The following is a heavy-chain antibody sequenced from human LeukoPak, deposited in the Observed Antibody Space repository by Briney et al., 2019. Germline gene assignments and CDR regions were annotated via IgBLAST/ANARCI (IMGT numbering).Heavy chain of an antibody. CDR3: ARGRRSSGWLVY. CDR2: MNPNSGNT. Sequence: GASVKVSCKASGYTFTSYGISWVRQAPGQGLEWMGWMNPNSGNTGYAQKFQGRVTMTRNTSISTAYMELSSLRSEDTAVYYCARGRRSSGWLVYWGQGTLVTVSS. D-gene: IGHD6-19*01. J-gene: IGHJ4*02. V-gene: IGHV1-8*02. CDR1: GYTFTSYG.